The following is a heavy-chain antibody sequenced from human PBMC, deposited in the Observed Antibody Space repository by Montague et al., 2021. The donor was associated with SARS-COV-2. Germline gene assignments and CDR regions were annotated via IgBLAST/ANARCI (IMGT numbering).Heavy chain of an antibody. D-gene: IGHD3-22*01. CDR2: ISYDGAKN. V-gene: IGHV3-30-3*01. J-gene: IGHJ3*01. Sequence: SLRLSCAASGFNFWSYVMHWVRQAPGKGPEWVALISYDGAKNYYVDSVKGRFTISRDNSKNTLYLQMDSLRDEDTAVYYCASSGYDSRANLNAFHYWGLGTMVSVTS. CDR3: ASSGYDSRANLNAFHY. CDR1: GFNFWSYV.